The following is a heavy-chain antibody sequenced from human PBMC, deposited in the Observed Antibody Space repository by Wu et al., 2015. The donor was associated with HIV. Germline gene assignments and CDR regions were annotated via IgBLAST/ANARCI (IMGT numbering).Heavy chain of an antibody. V-gene: IGHV1-2*02. D-gene: IGHD5-24*01. Sequence: QVQLVQSGAEVKKPGASVKVSCKASGYTFTGYYMHWVRQAPGQGLEWMGWINPNSGGTNYAQKFQGRVTMTRDTSISTAYMELSRLRSDDTAVYYCAREVATIVGGHAFDIWGQGTMVTVSS. J-gene: IGHJ3*02. CDR2: INPNSGGT. CDR3: AREVATIVGGHAFDI. CDR1: GYTFTGYY.